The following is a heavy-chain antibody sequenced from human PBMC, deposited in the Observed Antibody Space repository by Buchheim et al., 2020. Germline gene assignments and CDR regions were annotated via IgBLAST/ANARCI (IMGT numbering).Heavy chain of an antibody. Sequence: QVQLVESGGGVVQPGRSLRLSCAASGFTFSSYGMHWVRQAPGKGLEWVAVISYDGSNKYYADSVKGRFTISRDNSKNTLYLQMNSLRAEDTAVYYCLGYCSSTSCLNYYYYMDVWGKG. J-gene: IGHJ6*03. V-gene: IGHV3-30*03. CDR1: GFTFSSYG. CDR3: LGYCSSTSCLNYYYYMDV. D-gene: IGHD2-2*01. CDR2: ISYDGSNK.